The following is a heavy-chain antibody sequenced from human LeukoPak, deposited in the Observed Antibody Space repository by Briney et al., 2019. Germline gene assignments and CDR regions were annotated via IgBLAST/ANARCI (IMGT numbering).Heavy chain of an antibody. CDR2: ISWNSGSI. D-gene: IGHD2-15*01. V-gene: IGHV3-9*01. CDR3: AKDSRSGGSSNVGIVDY. J-gene: IGHJ4*02. Sequence: LRLSCAASGFIFSNFAMSWRRQAPGKGLEWVSGISWNSGSIGYADSVKGRFTISRDNAKNSLYLQMNSLRAEDTALYYCAKDSRSGGSSNVGIVDYWGQGTLVTVSS. CDR1: GFIFSNFA.